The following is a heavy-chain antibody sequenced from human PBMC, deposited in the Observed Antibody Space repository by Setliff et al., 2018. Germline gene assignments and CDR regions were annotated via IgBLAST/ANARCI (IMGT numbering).Heavy chain of an antibody. CDR2: INPNNGET. Sequence: VASVKVSCKASGYTFIGHYMHWVRQAPGEGLEWMGWINPNNGETKFAQRFQGRVTLARDTSLKTHYMELSNLTSDDTAIYYCARDFIWGGLTGPDYWGQGTLVTVSS. CDR1: GYTFIGHY. J-gene: IGHJ4*02. D-gene: IGHD3-9*01. CDR3: ARDFIWGGLTGPDY. V-gene: IGHV1-2*02.